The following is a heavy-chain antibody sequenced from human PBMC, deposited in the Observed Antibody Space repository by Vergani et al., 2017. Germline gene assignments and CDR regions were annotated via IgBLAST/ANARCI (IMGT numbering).Heavy chain of an antibody. CDR1: GVSISSYY. J-gene: IGHJ5*02. D-gene: IGHD6-13*01. CDR2: IYYSGST. V-gene: IGHV4-59*01. Sequence: QVQLQESGPGLVKPSETLSLTCTVSGVSISSYYWSWIRQPPGKGLEWIGYIYYSGSTNYNPSLKSRVTISVDTSKNQFSLKLSSVTAADTAVYYCAREGAGYSSSWYRGGFDPWGQGTLVTVSS. CDR3: AREGAGYSSSWYRGGFDP.